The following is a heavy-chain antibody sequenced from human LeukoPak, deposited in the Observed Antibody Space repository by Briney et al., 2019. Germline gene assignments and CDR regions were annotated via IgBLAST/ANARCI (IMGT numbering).Heavy chain of an antibody. Sequence: PGGSLRLSCAASGFTFSSYAMSWVRQAPGKGLEWVSAISGSGGSTYYADSVKGRFTISRDNSKNTLYLQMNSLRAEDTAVYYCARLSYDILTGYYGTDYWGQGTLVTVSS. J-gene: IGHJ4*02. CDR2: ISGSGGST. CDR1: GFTFSSYA. D-gene: IGHD3-9*01. V-gene: IGHV3-23*01. CDR3: ARLSYDILTGYYGTDY.